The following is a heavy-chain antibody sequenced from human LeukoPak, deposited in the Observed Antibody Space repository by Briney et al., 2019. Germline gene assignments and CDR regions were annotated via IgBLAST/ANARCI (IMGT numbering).Heavy chain of an antibody. CDR3: ARGATAMASWDDY. J-gene: IGHJ4*02. V-gene: IGHV3-21*01. CDR2: ISSSSSYI. CDR1: GFTFSSYG. Sequence: GGSLRLSCAASGFTFSSYGMHRVRQAPGKGLEWVSSISSSSSYIYYADSVKGRFTISRDNAKNSLYLQMNRLRAEDTAVYYCARGATAMASWDDYWGQGTLVTVSS. D-gene: IGHD5-18*01.